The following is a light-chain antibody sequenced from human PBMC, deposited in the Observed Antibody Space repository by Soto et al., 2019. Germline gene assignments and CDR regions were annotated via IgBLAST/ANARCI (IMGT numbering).Light chain of an antibody. V-gene: IGLV7-46*01. Sequence: QAVVTQEPSLTVSPGGTVTLTCGSSTGTVTSTHFPCWFQQKPGQAPRTLIYDTNYKYSWTPARFSGSLLVGKAALTLSGAQPEDEAEYYCLLFYTGPAVFGGGTQLTVL. CDR3: LLFYTGPAV. J-gene: IGLJ7*01. CDR1: TGTVTSTHF. CDR2: DTN.